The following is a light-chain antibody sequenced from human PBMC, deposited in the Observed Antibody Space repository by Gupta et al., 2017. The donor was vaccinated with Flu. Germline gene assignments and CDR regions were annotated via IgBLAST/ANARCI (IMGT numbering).Light chain of an antibody. CDR1: SSDVGGYNY. V-gene: IGLV2-8*01. CDR2: EGN. Sequence: QSALTQPPPASGSPGQSVTISCTGTSSDVGGYNYVAWYQQHPGKAPKLIIYEGNKRPSGVPDRFSGSKSGNTASLTVSGLLAEAEADYYCWSYGGSKFFGGGTKLTVL. CDR3: WSYGGSKF. J-gene: IGLJ2*01.